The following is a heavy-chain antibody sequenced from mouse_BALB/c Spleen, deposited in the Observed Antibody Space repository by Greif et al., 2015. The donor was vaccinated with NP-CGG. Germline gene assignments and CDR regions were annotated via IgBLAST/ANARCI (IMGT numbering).Heavy chain of an antibody. Sequence: EVKVVESGGGLVQPGGSRKLSCAASGFTFSSFGMHWVRQAPEKGLEWVAYISSGSSTIYYADTVKGRFTIPRDNPKNTLFLQMTSLRSEDTAMYYCARCDGYSYAMDYWGQGTSVTVSS. D-gene: IGHD2-3*01. V-gene: IGHV5-17*02. CDR3: ARCDGYSYAMDY. CDR1: GFTFSSFG. CDR2: ISSGSSTI. J-gene: IGHJ4*01.